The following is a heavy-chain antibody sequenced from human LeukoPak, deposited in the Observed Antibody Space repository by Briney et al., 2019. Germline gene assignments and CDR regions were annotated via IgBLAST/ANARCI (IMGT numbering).Heavy chain of an antibody. CDR1: GYSFTSYW. J-gene: IGHJ4*02. Sequence: GESLKISCKGSGYSFTSYWIGWVRQMPAKGMEWMGIIYPGDSDTRYSPSFQSQVTISADKPMSTAYLQSSSLKASDTAMYYCARAYDSSGYYFYYRGQGTLVTVSS. CDR2: IYPGDSDT. D-gene: IGHD3-22*01. CDR3: ARAYDSSGYYFYY. V-gene: IGHV5-51*04.